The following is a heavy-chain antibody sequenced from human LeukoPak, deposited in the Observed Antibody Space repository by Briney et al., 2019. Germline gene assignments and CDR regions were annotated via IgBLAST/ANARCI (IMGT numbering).Heavy chain of an antibody. CDR1: GGSISSHY. CDR2: IYYSGST. J-gene: IGHJ4*02. V-gene: IGHV4-59*11. Sequence: SETLSLTCTVSGGSISSHYWSWIRQPPGKGLEWIGYIYYSGSTNYNPSLKSRVTISVDTSKNQFSLKLSSVTAADTAVYYCARDLRELKLWGQGTLVTVSS. CDR3: ARDLRELKL. D-gene: IGHD1-26*01.